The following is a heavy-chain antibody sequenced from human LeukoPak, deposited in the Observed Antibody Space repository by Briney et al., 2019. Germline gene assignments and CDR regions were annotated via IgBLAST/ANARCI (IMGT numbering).Heavy chain of an antibody. CDR3: ARDYSSSSENWFDP. CDR1: GGSFSGYY. D-gene: IGHD6-6*01. Sequence: PSETLSLTCAVYGGSFSGYYWSWIRQPPGKGLEWIGEINHSGSTNYNPSLKSRVTISVDTSKNQFSLKLSSVTAADTAVYYCARDYSSSSENWFDPWGQGTLVTVSS. V-gene: IGHV4-34*01. CDR2: INHSGST. J-gene: IGHJ5*02.